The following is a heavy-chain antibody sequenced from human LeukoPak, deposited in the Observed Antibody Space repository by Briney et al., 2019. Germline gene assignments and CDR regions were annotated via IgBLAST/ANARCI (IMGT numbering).Heavy chain of an antibody. Sequence: PGGSLRLSCAASGFTFSSYGMHWVRQAPGKGLEWVAVISYDGSNKYYADSVKGRFTISRDNSKNTLYLQMNSLRAEDTAVYYCATQPSGMDVWGQGTTVTVSS. CDR2: ISYDGSNK. CDR1: GFTFSSYG. J-gene: IGHJ6*02. CDR3: ATQPSGMDV. V-gene: IGHV3-30*03.